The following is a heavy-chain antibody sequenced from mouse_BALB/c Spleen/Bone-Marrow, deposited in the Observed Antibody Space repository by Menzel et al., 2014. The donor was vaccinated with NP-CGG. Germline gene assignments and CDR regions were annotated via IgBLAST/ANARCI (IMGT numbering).Heavy chain of an antibody. CDR1: GFSLTSYG. J-gene: IGHJ4*01. CDR3: AKGEYAKRYYAMDY. V-gene: IGHV2-3*01. CDR2: IWGDGST. D-gene: IGHD2-10*02. Sequence: VKVVESGPGLVAPSQSLSITCTVSGFSLTSYGVSWVRPSPGKGLEWLGVIWGDGSTNYHSALISRLSISKDNSKSQLFLKLNSLQTDDTATYYCAKGEYAKRYYAMDYWGQGTSVTVSS.